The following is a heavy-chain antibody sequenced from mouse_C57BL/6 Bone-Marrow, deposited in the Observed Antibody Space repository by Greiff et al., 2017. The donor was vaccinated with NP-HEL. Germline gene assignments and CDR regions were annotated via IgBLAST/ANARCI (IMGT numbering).Heavy chain of an antibody. CDR1: GYSITSGYY. Sequence: EVKLQESGPGLVKPSQSLSLTCSVTGYSITSGYYWNWIRQFPGNKLEWMGYISYDGSNNYNPSLKNRISITRDTSKNQFFLKLNSVTTEDTATYYCARELYYYPWYFDVWGTGTTVTVSS. CDR3: ARELYYYPWYFDV. D-gene: IGHD2-1*01. J-gene: IGHJ1*03. V-gene: IGHV3-6*01. CDR2: ISYDGSN.